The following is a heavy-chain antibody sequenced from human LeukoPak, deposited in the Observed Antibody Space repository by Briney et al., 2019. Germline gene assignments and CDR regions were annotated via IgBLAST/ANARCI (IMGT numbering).Heavy chain of an antibody. CDR1: GFTFSSYS. J-gene: IGHJ5*02. CDR3: ARDFCSSTSCFFDP. Sequence: NPGGSLRLSCAASGFTFSSYSMNWVRQAPGKGREWVSSISSSSSYIYYADSVKGRFTISRDNAKNSLYLQMNSLRAEDTAVYYCARDFCSSTSCFFDPWGQGTLVTVSS. V-gene: IGHV3-21*01. D-gene: IGHD2-2*01. CDR2: ISSSSSYI.